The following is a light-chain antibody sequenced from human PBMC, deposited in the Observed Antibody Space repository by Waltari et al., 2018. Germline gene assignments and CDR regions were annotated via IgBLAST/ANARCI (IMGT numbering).Light chain of an antibody. J-gene: IGLJ2*01. Sequence: QSALTPPASVSGSPGQSITISCPGTSIDVGGYNYVSWYQQHPGKAPKLMIYDVSKRPSGVSNRFSGSKSGNTASLTISGLQAEDEADYYCSSYTSSGTLRVFGGGTKLTVL. CDR1: SIDVGGYNY. CDR2: DVS. CDR3: SSYTSSGTLRV. V-gene: IGLV2-14*03.